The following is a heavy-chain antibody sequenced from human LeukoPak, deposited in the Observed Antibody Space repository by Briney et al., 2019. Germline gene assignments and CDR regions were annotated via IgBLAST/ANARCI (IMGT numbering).Heavy chain of an antibody. Sequence: SVKVSCKASGGTFSSYAISWVRQAPGQGLEWMGGIIPIFGTANYAQKFQGRVTITADESTSTAYMELSSLRSEDTAVYYCARDPDYYDSSGYYYGHYYWGQGTLSPSPQ. D-gene: IGHD3-22*01. CDR1: GGTFSSYA. V-gene: IGHV1-69*13. J-gene: IGHJ4*02. CDR3: ARDPDYYDSSGYYYGHYY. CDR2: IIPIFGTA.